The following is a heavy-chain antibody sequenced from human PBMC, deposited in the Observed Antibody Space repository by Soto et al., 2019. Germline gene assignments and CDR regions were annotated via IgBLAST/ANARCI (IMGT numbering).Heavy chain of an antibody. CDR1: GFTFSSYS. CDR3: ARAFNYDILTGYRFDP. CDR2: ISSSSSYI. D-gene: IGHD3-9*01. V-gene: IGHV3-21*01. J-gene: IGHJ5*02. Sequence: GGSLSLSCAASGFTFSSYSMNWVRQAPGKGLEWVSSISSSSSYIYYADSVKGRFTISRDNAKNSLYLQMNSLRAEDTAVYYCARAFNYDILTGYRFDPWGQGTLVTVSS.